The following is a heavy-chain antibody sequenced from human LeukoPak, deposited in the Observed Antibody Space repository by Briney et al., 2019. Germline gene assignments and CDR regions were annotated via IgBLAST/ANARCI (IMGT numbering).Heavy chain of an antibody. CDR2: INPAGTET. Sequence: PGGSLRLSCAASGFSFSAYWMTWVRQAPGTGLEWVANINPAGTETYYVDPVKGRLTIHRDNAKNLLYMQMNSLRAEDTAVYYCARFGYVAAVDLWGQGTLVTVSS. V-gene: IGHV3-7*01. J-gene: IGHJ4*02. CDR3: ARFGYVAAVDL. D-gene: IGHD2-15*01. CDR1: GFSFSAYW.